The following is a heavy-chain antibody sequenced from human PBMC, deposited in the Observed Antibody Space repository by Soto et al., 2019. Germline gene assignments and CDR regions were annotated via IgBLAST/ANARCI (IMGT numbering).Heavy chain of an antibody. Sequence: SETLSLTCTVSGGSISSGGYYWSWIRQHPGKGLEWIGYIYYSGSTYYNPSLKSRVTISVDRSKNQFSLKLSSVTAADTAVYYCAAGGGLPRYYWGPGTLVTVSS. CDR3: AAGGGLPRYY. J-gene: IGHJ4*02. CDR2: IYYSGST. D-gene: IGHD5-12*01. V-gene: IGHV4-31*03. CDR1: GGSISSGGYY.